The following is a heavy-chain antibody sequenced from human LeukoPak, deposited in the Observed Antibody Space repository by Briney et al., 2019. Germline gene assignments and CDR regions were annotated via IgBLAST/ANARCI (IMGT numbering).Heavy chain of an antibody. J-gene: IGHJ4*02. Sequence: SETLSLTCAVYGGSFSGYYWSWIRQPPGKGLEWIGEINHSGSTNYNPSLKSRVTRSVDTSENQFSLKLSSVTAADTAVYYCARVPFDYWGQGTLVTVSS. CDR3: ARVPFDY. CDR1: GGSFSGYY. V-gene: IGHV4-34*01. CDR2: INHSGST.